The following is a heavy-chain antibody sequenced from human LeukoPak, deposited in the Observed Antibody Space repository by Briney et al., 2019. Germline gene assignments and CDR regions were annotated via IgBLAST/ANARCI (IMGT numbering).Heavy chain of an antibody. CDR3: ARVVNPKGYCSSTSCPPVVYFDY. J-gene: IGHJ4*02. Sequence: PSETLSLTCTVSGGSISSYYWSWIRQPAGKGLEWIGRIYTSGSTNYNPSLKGRVTISVDTSKNQFSLKLTSVTPADTAVYYCARVVNPKGYCSSTSCPPVVYFDYWGQGTLVTVSS. CDR2: IYTSGST. D-gene: IGHD2-2*01. V-gene: IGHV4-4*07. CDR1: GGSISSYY.